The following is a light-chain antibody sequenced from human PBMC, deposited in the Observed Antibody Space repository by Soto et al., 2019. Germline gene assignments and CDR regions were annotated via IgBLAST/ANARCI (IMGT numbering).Light chain of an antibody. CDR2: GAS. CDR3: QQYGSSPWT. Sequence: EIVFTQSPGTLSLSPGERATLSCRASQSVSSNYVAWYQQKPGQAPRLVIYGASSRATGIPDRFSGSGSGTDFTLTISRLEPEDFAVYYCQQYGSSPWTFGQGTKVDIK. V-gene: IGKV3-20*01. J-gene: IGKJ1*01. CDR1: QSVSSNY.